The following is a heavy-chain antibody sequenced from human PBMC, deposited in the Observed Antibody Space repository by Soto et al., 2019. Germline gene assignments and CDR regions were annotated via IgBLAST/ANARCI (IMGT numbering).Heavy chain of an antibody. J-gene: IGHJ4*02. D-gene: IGHD6-6*01. CDR3: ARHSWQLVLIMVDY. Sequence: SETLSLTCTVSGGSISSSSYYWGWIRQPPGKGLEWIGSIYYSGSTYYNPSLKSRVTISVDTSKNQFSLKLSSVTAADTAVYYCARHSWQLVLIMVDYWGQGTLVTVSS. V-gene: IGHV4-39*01. CDR2: IYYSGST. CDR1: GGSISSSSYY.